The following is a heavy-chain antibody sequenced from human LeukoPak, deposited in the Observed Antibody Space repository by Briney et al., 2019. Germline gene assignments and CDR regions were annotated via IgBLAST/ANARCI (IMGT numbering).Heavy chain of an antibody. D-gene: IGHD4-17*01. CDR3: AREATTVTTPPAFDI. CDR1: GGTFSSYA. CDR2: IIPIFGTA. Sequence: SVKVSCKASGGTFSSYAISWVRQAPGQGLEWMGGIIPIFGTANYAQKFQGRVTITTDESTSTAYMELSSLRSEDTAVYYCAREATTVTTPPAFDIWGQGTMVTVSS. V-gene: IGHV1-69*05. J-gene: IGHJ3*02.